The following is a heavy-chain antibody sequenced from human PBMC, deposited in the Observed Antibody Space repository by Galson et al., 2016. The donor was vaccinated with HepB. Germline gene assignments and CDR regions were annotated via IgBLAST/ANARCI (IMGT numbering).Heavy chain of an antibody. V-gene: IGHV3-74*01. J-gene: IGHJ4*02. CDR1: GFTFSNYW. Sequence: SLRLSCAASGFTFSNYWMHWVRQAPGKGLEWVSRINIDGTDTIYADSVKGRFTISRDNGRNTLYLHMHSLRAEDTAVYYCAQSSSKFYWGQGSLVTVSS. D-gene: IGHD6-6*01. CDR2: INIDGTDT. CDR3: AQSSSKFY.